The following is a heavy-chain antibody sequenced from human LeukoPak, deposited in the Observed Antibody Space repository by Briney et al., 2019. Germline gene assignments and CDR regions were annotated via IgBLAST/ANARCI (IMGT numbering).Heavy chain of an antibody. CDR2: IYHSGST. CDR1: GYSISSGYY. CDR3: ARPADYYDSSGLFDY. D-gene: IGHD3-22*01. J-gene: IGHJ4*02. Sequence: SETLSLTCTVSGYSISSGYYWGWIRQPPGKGLEWIGSIYHSGSTYYNPSLKSRVTISVDTSKNQFSLKLSSVTAADTAVYYCARPADYYDSSGLFDYWGQGTLVTVSS. V-gene: IGHV4-38-2*02.